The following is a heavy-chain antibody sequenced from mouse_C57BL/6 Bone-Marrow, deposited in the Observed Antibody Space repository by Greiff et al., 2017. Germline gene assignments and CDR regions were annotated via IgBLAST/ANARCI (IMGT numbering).Heavy chain of an antibody. CDR1: GYTFTSYW. D-gene: IGHD2-3*01. V-gene: IGHV1-55*01. J-gene: IGHJ4*01. CDR3: ARNDGYYVWAMDY. Sequence: QVQLQQPGAVLVKPGASVKMSCKASGYTFTSYWITWVKQRPGQGLEWIGDIYPGSGSTNYNEKFKSKATLTVDTSSSTAYMQLSSLTSEDSAVYYCARNDGYYVWAMDYWGQGTSVTVSS. CDR2: IYPGSGST.